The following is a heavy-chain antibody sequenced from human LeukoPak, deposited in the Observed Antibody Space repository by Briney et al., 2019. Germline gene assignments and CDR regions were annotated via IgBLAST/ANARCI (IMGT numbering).Heavy chain of an antibody. CDR1: GFTFSSYA. CDR3: ANLVTTVGGY. V-gene: IGHV3-23*01. CDR2: ISGSGGST. J-gene: IGHJ4*01. Sequence: GGSLRLSCAASGFTFSSYAMSRVRQAPGKGLEWVSTISGSGGSTYYVDSAKGRFTISRDNSKNTLYLQMNSLRAEDTAVYYCANLVTTVGGYWGHGTLVTVSS. D-gene: IGHD4-17*01.